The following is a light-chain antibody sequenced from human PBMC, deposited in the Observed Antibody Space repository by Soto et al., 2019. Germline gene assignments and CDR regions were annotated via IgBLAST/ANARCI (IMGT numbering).Light chain of an antibody. V-gene: IGLV2-23*01. CDR2: EGN. CDR1: SSDVGSYNL. Sequence: SVLAQPASVSGSPGQSITISCTGTSSDVGSYNLVSWYQQHPGKAPTLMIYEGNKRPSGVSNRFSGSKSGNTASLTISGLQTEDEADYYCCSYAGSSTYVFGSGTKVTVL. J-gene: IGLJ1*01. CDR3: CSYAGSSTYV.